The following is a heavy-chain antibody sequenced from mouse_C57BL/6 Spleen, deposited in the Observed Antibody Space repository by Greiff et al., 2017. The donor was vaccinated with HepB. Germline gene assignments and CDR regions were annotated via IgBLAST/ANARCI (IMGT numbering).Heavy chain of an antibody. V-gene: IGHV1-26*01. CDR2: INPNNGGT. CDR1: GYTFTDYY. D-gene: IGHD4-1*01. CDR3: ASLGRGYYFDY. J-gene: IGHJ2*01. Sequence: EVQLQQSGPELVKPGASVKISCKASGYTFTDYYMNWVKQSHGKSLEWIGDINPNNGGTSYNQKFKGKATLTVDKSSSTAYMELRSLTSEDSAVYYCASLGRGYYFDYWGQGTTLTVSS.